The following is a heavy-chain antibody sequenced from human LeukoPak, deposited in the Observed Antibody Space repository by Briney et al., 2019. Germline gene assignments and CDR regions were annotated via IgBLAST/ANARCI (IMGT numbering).Heavy chain of an antibody. V-gene: IGHV3-7*03. D-gene: IGHD1-26*01. CDR3: AEDGLSGSYSLDY. Sequence: GGSLRLSCAASGFTFNKNWMSWVRQAPEKGLEWVANIKQDGSEKYYVDSVKGRFTISRDNAKNSLYLQMNSLRAEDTAVYYCAEDGLSGSYSLDYWGQGTLVTVSS. J-gene: IGHJ4*02. CDR2: IKQDGSEK. CDR1: GFTFNKNW.